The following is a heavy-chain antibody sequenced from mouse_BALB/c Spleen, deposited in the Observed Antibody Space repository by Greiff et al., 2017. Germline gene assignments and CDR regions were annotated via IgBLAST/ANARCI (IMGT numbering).Heavy chain of an antibody. CDR3: ARDLPYAMDY. CDR1: GFSLTSYG. J-gene: IGHJ4*01. D-gene: IGHD2-1*01. Sequence: VQRVESGPGLVAPSQSLSITCTVSGFSLTSYGVHWVRQPPGKGLGWLGVIWAGGSTNYNSALMSRLSISKDNSKSQVFLKMNSLQTDDTAMYYCARDLPYAMDYWGQGTSVTVSS. CDR2: IWAGGST. V-gene: IGHV2-9*02.